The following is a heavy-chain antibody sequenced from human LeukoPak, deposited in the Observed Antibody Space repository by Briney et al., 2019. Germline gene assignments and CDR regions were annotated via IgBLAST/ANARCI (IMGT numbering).Heavy chain of an antibody. Sequence: SETLSLTCTVSSGSISTYYWSWIRQPPGKGLQWIGYIYYSGSTNYNPSLKSRVTISVDTSKNQFSLKLSSVTAADTAAYYCARGPPRYCSSTSCEGYYYGMDVWGQGTTVTVSS. D-gene: IGHD2-2*01. CDR2: IYYSGST. V-gene: IGHV4-59*01. CDR1: SGSISTYY. J-gene: IGHJ6*02. CDR3: ARGPPRYCSSTSCEGYYYGMDV.